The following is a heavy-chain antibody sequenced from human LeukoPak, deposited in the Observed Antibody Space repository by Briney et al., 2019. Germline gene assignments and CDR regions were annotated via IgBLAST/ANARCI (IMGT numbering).Heavy chain of an antibody. CDR1: GFTFSSYA. J-gene: IGHJ3*02. CDR3: AKVTTLEWLLIDAFDI. CDR2: ISGSGGST. V-gene: IGHV3-23*01. Sequence: PGGSLRLSCAASGFTFSSYAMSWVRQAPGKGLEWVSAISGSGGSTYYADSVKGRFTISRDNSKNTLYLQMNSLRAEDTAVYYCAKVTTLEWLLIDAFDIWGQGTMVTVSS. D-gene: IGHD3-3*01.